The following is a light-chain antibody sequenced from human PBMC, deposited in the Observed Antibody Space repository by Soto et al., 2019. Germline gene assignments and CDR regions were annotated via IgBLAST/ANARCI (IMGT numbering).Light chain of an antibody. CDR3: QQYNTHSGT. CDR1: QSISTW. Sequence: DIQMTQSPSALSASVGDRVTITCRASQSISTWLAWYQQKPGKAPKFLIYDASYLESGVPSRFSGSGYGTEFTLTISSLQPDDVGTYYCQQYNTHSGTFGQGTKVDIK. V-gene: IGKV1-5*01. J-gene: IGKJ1*01. CDR2: DAS.